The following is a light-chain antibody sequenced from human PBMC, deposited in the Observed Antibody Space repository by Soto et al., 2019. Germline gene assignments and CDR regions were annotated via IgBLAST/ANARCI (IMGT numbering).Light chain of an antibody. CDR1: SSNIGAGFD. Sequence: QSALTQPPSLSGAPGQRVTISCTGSSSNIGAGFDVHWYQQLPGTAPKLLIYGNSNRPSGVPDRFSGSRSGTSASLAITGLQAEDEADYYCQSYDSSLTGSKVLGSGTKVTVL. CDR3: QSYDSSLTGSKV. CDR2: GNS. V-gene: IGLV1-40*01. J-gene: IGLJ1*01.